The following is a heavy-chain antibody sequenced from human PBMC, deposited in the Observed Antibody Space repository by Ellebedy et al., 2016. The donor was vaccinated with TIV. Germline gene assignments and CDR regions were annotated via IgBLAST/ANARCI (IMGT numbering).Heavy chain of an antibody. D-gene: IGHD5-18*01. CDR2: IIPIFGSA. CDR1: GGTFSTYG. J-gene: IGHJ4*02. V-gene: IGHV1-69*13. CDR3: ARGIQFWSGPFDY. Sequence: AASVKVSCKASGGTFSTYGINWVRQAPGQGLEWMGGIIPIFGSANYAQKFQARVTITADESTTTGYMELICLRSEDTAVYYCARGIQFWSGPFDYWGQGTLVTVSS.